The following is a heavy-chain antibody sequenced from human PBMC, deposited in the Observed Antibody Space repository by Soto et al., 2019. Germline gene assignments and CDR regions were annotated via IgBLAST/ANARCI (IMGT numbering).Heavy chain of an antibody. J-gene: IGHJ3*02. V-gene: IGHV4-31*03. Sequence: QVQLQESGPGLVKPSQTLSLTCTVSGGSISSGGYYWSWIRQHPGKGLEWIGYIYYSGSTYYNPSLKSRVTISVDTSKNQFSLKLSSVTAADTAVYYYARLVPAATGDAFDIWGQGTMVTVSS. CDR2: IYYSGST. D-gene: IGHD2-2*01. CDR3: ARLVPAATGDAFDI. CDR1: GGSISSGGYY.